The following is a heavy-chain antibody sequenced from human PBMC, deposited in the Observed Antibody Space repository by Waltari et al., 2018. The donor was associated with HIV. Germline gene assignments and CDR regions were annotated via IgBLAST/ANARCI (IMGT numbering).Heavy chain of an antibody. V-gene: IGHV3-48*03. J-gene: IGHJ4*02. CDR1: GFTFSSYE. Sequence: EVQLVESGGGLVQPGGSLRLSCAASGFTFSSYEMNWVRPAPGKGLEGVSYISSSGSTIYYADSVKGRFTISRDNAKNSLYLQMNSLRAEDTAVYYCARGYYDSSGYLFDYWGQGTLVTVSS. CDR3: ARGYYDSSGYLFDY. D-gene: IGHD3-22*01. CDR2: ISSSGSTI.